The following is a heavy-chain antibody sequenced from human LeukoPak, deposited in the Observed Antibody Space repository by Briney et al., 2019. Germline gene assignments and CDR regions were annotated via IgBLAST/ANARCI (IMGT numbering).Heavy chain of an antibody. CDR1: GYSISSGYY. J-gene: IGHJ4*02. V-gene: IGHV4-38-2*02. D-gene: IGHD6-19*01. CDR3: ARELGLEQWLVLPYY. CDR2: IYHTGST. Sequence: PSETLSLTCTVSGYSISSGYYWGWIRPPPGKGLEWIGNIYHTGSTFYSPSLKSRITISMDTSENQFSLKLSSVTAADTAVYYCARELGLEQWLVLPYYWGQGTLVTVSS.